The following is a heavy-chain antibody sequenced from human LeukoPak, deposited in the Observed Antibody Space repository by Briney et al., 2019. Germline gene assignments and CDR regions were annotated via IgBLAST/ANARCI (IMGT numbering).Heavy chain of an antibody. CDR1: GFTVGSNY. J-gene: IGHJ6*02. D-gene: IGHD3-10*01. CDR3: ARGGSGSYYNSVYYYYGMDV. V-gene: IGHV3-53*04. CDR2: IYSGGST. Sequence: GGSLRLSCAASGFTVGSNYMSWVRQAPGKGLEWVSVIYSGGSTYYADSVKGRFTISRHNSKNTLYLQMNSLRAEDTAVYYCARGGSGSYYNSVYYYYGMDVCGQGTTVTVSS.